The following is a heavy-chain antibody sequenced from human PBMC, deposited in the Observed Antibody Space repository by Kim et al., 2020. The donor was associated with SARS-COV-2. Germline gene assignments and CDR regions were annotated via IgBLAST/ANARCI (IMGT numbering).Heavy chain of an antibody. CDR2: SSGSNGHT. CDR1: GFTLSYYD. Sequence: GGSLRLSCAASGFTLSYYDMSWFRQVTVEGLEWSAYSSGSNGHTYHTDSVQGRFSISRDNAKNSLSLQMNNLRDEDTAVYYCARDHFDYWGQGILVTVSS. CDR3: ARDHFDY. J-gene: IGHJ4*02. V-gene: IGHV3-11*06.